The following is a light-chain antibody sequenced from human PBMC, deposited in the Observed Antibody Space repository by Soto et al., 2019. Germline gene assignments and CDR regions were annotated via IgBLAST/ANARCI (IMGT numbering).Light chain of an antibody. CDR2: EVS. CDR3: SSYAGSSSNSYV. Sequence: SALTQTPSASGSPGQSVTISCTGTSSDVGDYNHVSWYQQHPGKAPKLMIYEVSKRPSGVPDRFSGSKSGNTASLTVSGLQAEDEADYYCSSYAGSSSNSYVFGTGTKVTVL. V-gene: IGLV2-8*01. CDR1: SSDVGDYNH. J-gene: IGLJ1*01.